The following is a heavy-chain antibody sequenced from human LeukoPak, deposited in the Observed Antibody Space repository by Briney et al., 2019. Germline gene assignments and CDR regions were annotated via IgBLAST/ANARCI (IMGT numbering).Heavy chain of an antibody. Sequence: QSGGSLRLSCAASGFTFSSYSMNWVRQAPGKGLEWVSYISSSSSTIYYADSVKGRFTISRDNAKNSLYLQMNSLRAEDTAVYYCARVSYEMTTVTTGGKFDYWGQGTLVTVSS. J-gene: IGHJ4*02. D-gene: IGHD4-17*01. V-gene: IGHV3-48*01. CDR1: GFTFSSYS. CDR3: ARVSYEMTTVTTGGKFDY. CDR2: ISSSSSTI.